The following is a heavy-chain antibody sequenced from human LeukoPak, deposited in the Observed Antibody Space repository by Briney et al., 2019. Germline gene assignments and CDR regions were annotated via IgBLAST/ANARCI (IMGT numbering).Heavy chain of an antibody. V-gene: IGHV3-15*01. CDR2: IKSKIDGGTT. Sequence: GGSLRLSCAASGLTFSNAWMSWVRQAPGKGLEWVARIKSKIDGGTTEYAAPVRGRFTISRDDSKSTLSLQMNSLKTEDTAVYYCTTYDYNSGSANFDYWGQGTLVTVSS. CDR3: TTYDYNSGSANFDY. D-gene: IGHD3-10*01. J-gene: IGHJ4*02. CDR1: GLTFSNAW.